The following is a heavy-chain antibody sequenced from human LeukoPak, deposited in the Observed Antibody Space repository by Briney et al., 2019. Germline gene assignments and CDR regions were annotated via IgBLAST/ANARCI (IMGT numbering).Heavy chain of an antibody. V-gene: IGHV3-15*01. J-gene: IGHJ4*02. Sequence: GGSLRLSCAASGFTFSNAWMSWVRQAPGKGLEWVSRIKSKTDGGTTDYAAPVKDRFTISRDDSKNTLYLQMNSLKTEDTAVYYCTTDLRYWGQGTLVTVSS. CDR3: TTDLRY. CDR2: IKSKTDGGTT. CDR1: GFTFSNAW.